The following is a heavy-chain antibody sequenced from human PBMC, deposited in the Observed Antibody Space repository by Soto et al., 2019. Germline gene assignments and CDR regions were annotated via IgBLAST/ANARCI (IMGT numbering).Heavy chain of an antibody. Sequence: APVEVSCKASGYTFNSHAIHWVRQAPGQGLEWMGIINPSGGSTSYAQKFQGGVTMTRDTSTSTVYMELSSLRSEDTAVYYCARVSSWSCFDYWGQGTLVTVS. CDR2: INPSGGST. CDR3: ARVSSWSCFDY. V-gene: IGHV1-46*02. D-gene: IGHD6-13*01. J-gene: IGHJ4*02. CDR1: GYTFNSHA.